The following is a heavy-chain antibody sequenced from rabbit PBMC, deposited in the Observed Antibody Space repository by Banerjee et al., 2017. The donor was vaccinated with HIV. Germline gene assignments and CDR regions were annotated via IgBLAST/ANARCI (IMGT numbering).Heavy chain of an antibody. CDR2: IYADSSGST. CDR1: GFSLSNNDV. J-gene: IGHJ4*01. CDR3: ARDRDTYGYAGYAYATGKLVDL. D-gene: IGHD6-1*01. V-gene: IGHV1S40*01. Sequence: QSLQESGGGLFQPGGSLALTCKASGFSLSNNDVMCWVRQAPGKGLELIACIYADSSGSTSYASWVNGRFTISSHNAQNTLYLQLNSLTAADTATYFCARDRDTYGYAGYAYATGKLVDLWGPGTLVTVS.